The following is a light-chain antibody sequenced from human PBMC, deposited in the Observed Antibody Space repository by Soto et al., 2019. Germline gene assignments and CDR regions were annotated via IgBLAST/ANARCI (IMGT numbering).Light chain of an antibody. CDR2: GAS. CDR1: QTVSSS. Sequence: ETVLTQSPATVSLSPGDRATLPCRASQTVSSSSLTWCQQKPGQAPRLLIYGASTRCTGIPARFSGSGSGTEFTLTISSLQSEDFAVYYCQQYHNWWTFGQGTKVDIK. CDR3: QQYHNWWT. J-gene: IGKJ1*01. V-gene: IGKV3-15*01.